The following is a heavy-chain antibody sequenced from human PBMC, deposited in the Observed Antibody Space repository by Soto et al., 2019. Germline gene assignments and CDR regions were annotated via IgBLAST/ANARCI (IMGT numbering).Heavy chain of an antibody. CDR2: IYYSGTT. CDR3: ARLGRRLQALAS. Sequence: SETLSLTCTVSGGSINSYYWSWIRQPPGKGLEWIGYIYYSGTTNYNPSLKSRVTISVDTSKNQFSLRLSSVTAADTAVYYCARLGRRLQALASWGQGTLVPVSS. V-gene: IGHV4-59*08. CDR1: GGSINSYY. D-gene: IGHD6-25*01. J-gene: IGHJ4*02.